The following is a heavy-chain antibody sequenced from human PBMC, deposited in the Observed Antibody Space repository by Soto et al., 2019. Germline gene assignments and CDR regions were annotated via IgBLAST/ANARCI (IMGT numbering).Heavy chain of an antibody. V-gene: IGHV1-3*04. Sequence: GASVKVSCKASGYTFTSYAIHWVRQAPGERLEWMGWINTGNGNTKYSQKFQGRVTITRDTSASTAYMELSSLRSEDTAVYYCARDWHSSSWLYWGQGTLVTVPQ. J-gene: IGHJ4*02. CDR2: INTGNGNT. CDR1: GYTFTSYA. D-gene: IGHD6-13*01. CDR3: ARDWHSSSWLY.